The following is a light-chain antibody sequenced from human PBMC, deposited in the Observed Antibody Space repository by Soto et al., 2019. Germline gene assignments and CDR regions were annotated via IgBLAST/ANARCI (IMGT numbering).Light chain of an antibody. V-gene: IGKV3-15*01. CDR2: GAF. Sequence: EIVMTQSPATLSVSPGETATLSCRASQSVSYNLAWYQQKPGQGPRLLIYGAFTRATGIPARFSGSRSGTEFTLTISSLQSEDFAAYYCQQYKNWPPLTFGGGTKVEIK. J-gene: IGKJ4*01. CDR1: QSVSYN. CDR3: QQYKNWPPLT.